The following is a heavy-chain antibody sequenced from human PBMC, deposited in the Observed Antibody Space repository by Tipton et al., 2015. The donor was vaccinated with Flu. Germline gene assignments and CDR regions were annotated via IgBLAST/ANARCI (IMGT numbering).Heavy chain of an antibody. CDR3: AKHTQNYDFWSGGPEDFFGL. CDR2: LSGTGRNT. V-gene: IGHV3-23*01. D-gene: IGHD3-3*01. CDR1: GFTVSSYA. Sequence: SLRLSCAASGFTVSSYAMSWVRQAPGKGLEWVSTLSGTGRNTHYADSVKGRHSIPRDNSKNTLSLEMISLRAEDTAVYFCAKHTQNYDFWSGGPEDFFGLWGRGTLVTGSS. J-gene: IGHJ2*01.